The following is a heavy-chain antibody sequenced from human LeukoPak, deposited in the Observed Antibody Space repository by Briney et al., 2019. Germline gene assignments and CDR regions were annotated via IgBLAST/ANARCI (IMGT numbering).Heavy chain of an antibody. Sequence: GGSLRLSCAASGFTFSSYGMHWVRQAPGKGLEWVAVIWYDGSNKYYADSVKGRFTISRDNSKNTLYLQMNSLRAEDTAVYYCARATVTTGYYGMDVWGQGTTVTVSS. CDR3: ARATVTTGYYGMDV. V-gene: IGHV3-33*01. CDR2: IWYDGSNK. J-gene: IGHJ6*02. CDR1: GFTFSSYG. D-gene: IGHD4-11*01.